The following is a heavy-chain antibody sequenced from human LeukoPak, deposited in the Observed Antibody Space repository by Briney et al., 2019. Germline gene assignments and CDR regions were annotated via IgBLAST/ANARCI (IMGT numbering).Heavy chain of an antibody. V-gene: IGHV1-2*02. J-gene: IGHJ5*02. CDR3: ARDRVVTAIRKNWFDP. Sequence: ASVKVSCKASGYTFTGHYVHWLRQAPGQGLEWMGWINPNSGGTNYAQKFQGRVTMTRDTSISTAYMELSRLRSDDTAVYYCARDRVVTAIRKNWFDPWGQGTLVTVSS. CDR2: INPNSGGT. CDR1: GYTFTGHY. D-gene: IGHD2-21*02.